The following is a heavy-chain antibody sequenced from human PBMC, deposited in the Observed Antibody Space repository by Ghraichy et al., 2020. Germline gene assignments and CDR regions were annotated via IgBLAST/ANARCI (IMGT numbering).Heavy chain of an antibody. V-gene: IGHV4-39*01. CDR2: IYYSGST. CDR1: GGSISSSSYY. J-gene: IGHJ4*02. CDR3: ARLEYYDILAGYYIPSYFDH. D-gene: IGHD3-9*01. Sequence: SQTLSLTCTISGGSISSSSYYWGWIRQPPGKGLEWIGNIYYSGSTYYNPSLRSRVTISVDTPKNQFSMKLSSVIAADTAVYYCARLEYYDILAGYYIPSYFDHWGQGTLVTVSS.